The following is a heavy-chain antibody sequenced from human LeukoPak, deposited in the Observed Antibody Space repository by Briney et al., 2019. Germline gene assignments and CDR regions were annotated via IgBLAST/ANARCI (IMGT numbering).Heavy chain of an antibody. J-gene: IGHJ4*02. Sequence: ASVKVSCKASGYTFTGYYMHWVRQAPGQGLEWMGWINPNSGGSNYAQKFQGRVTMTRDTSISTAYMELSRLRSDDTAVYYCARDPFHPSDYGDYVVGYWGQGTLVTVSS. D-gene: IGHD4-17*01. V-gene: IGHV1-2*02. CDR3: ARDPFHPSDYGDYVVGY. CDR1: GYTFTGYY. CDR2: INPNSGGS.